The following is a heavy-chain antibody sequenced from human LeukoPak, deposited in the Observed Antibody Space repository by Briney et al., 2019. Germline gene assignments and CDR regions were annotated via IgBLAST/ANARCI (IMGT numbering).Heavy chain of an antibody. V-gene: IGHV3-33*01. J-gene: IGHJ6*03. D-gene: IGHD6-13*01. CDR3: ARAPSAYSSSWYGVDYYYMDV. CDR1: GFTFSSYG. Sequence: PGGSLRLSCAASGFTFSSYGMHWVRQAPGKGLEWVAVIWYDGSNKYYADSVKGRFTISRDNSKNTLYLQMNSLRAEDTAVYYCARAPSAYSSSWYGVDYYYMDVWGKGTTVTVSS. CDR2: IWYDGSNK.